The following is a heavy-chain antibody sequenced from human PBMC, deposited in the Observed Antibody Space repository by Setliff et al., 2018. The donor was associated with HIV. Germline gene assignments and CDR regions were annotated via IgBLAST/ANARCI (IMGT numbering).Heavy chain of an antibody. J-gene: IGHJ3*02. D-gene: IGHD4-17*01. V-gene: IGHV4-4*07. CDR3: ARRTVTTGAFDI. Sequence: SETLSLTCSVSGGSISNFYWSWIRQPPGKGLEWVGHIYSTGDTNYNPSLKSRVTLSADTSKNQLSLSLTSVTAADTAVYYCARRTVTTGAFDIWGQGTMVTVSS. CDR2: IYSTGDT. CDR1: GGSISNFY.